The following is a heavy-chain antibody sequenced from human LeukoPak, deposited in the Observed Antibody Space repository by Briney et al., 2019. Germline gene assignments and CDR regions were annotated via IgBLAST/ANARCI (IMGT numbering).Heavy chain of an antibody. CDR3: ARLYQGKRPPDY. V-gene: IGHV4-38-2*01. D-gene: IGHD6-25*01. J-gene: IGHJ4*02. CDR1: GFTFSDHF. Sequence: GSLGLSCAASGFTFSDHFLDWVRQTPGKGLEWIGSIFHSGSTYYNPSLKSRVTISVDTSKNQFSLKLGSVTAADTAVYYCARLYQGKRPPDYWGQGTLVTVSS. CDR2: IFHSGST.